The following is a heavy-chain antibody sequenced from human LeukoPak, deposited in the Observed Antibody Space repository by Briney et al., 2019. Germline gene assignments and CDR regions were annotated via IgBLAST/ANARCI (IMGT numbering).Heavy chain of an antibody. D-gene: IGHD3-3*01. J-gene: IGHJ5*02. CDR2: INPNSGGT. Sequence: ASVKVSCKASGYTFTGYYMHWVRQAPGQGLEWMGWINPNSGGTNYAQEFQGRVTMTRDTSISTAYMELSRLRSDDTAVYYCARGIGVAIFGVEWFDPWGQGTLVTVSS. CDR1: GYTFTGYY. V-gene: IGHV1-2*02. CDR3: ARGIGVAIFGVEWFDP.